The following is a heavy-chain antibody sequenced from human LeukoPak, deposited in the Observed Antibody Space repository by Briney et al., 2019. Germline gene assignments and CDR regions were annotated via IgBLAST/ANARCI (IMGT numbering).Heavy chain of an antibody. Sequence: GGSLRLSCAASGFAFSSYGMHWVRQAPGKGLEWVSSISSSSSYTYYADSVKGRFTISRDNAKNSLYLQMNSLRAEDTAVYYCARDRDGYKQGAFDIWGQGTMVTVSS. V-gene: IGHV3-21*01. CDR3: ARDRDGYKQGAFDI. CDR1: GFAFSSYG. D-gene: IGHD5-24*01. J-gene: IGHJ3*02. CDR2: ISSSSSYT.